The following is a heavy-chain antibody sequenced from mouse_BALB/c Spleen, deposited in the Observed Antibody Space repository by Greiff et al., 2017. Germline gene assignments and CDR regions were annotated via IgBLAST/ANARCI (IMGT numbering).Heavy chain of an antibody. CDR1: GYAFTNYL. J-gene: IGHJ2*01. CDR2: INPGSGGT. CDR3: AREDGSSLYYFDY. V-gene: IGHV1-54*01. D-gene: IGHD1-1*01. Sequence: QVQLQQSGAELVRPGTSVKVSCKASGYAFTNYLIEWVKQRPGQGLEWIGVINPGSGGTNYNEKFKGKATLTADKSSSTAYMQLSSLTSDDSAVYVCAREDGSSLYYFDYWGQGTTLTVSS.